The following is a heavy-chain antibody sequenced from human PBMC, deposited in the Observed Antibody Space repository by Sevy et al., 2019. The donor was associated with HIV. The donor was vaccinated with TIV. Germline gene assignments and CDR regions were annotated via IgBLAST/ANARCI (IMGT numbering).Heavy chain of an antibody. Sequence: LSLTCAASGFTFSKYSMSWVRQPPGKGLEWVSTLSFGCGEINYADSVKGRFTISRDNSKSSVYLQMNNLRAEDTAVYYCAREGCTKPHDYWGQGTLVTVSS. CDR1: GFTFSKYS. D-gene: IGHD2-8*01. CDR3: AREGCTKPHDY. J-gene: IGHJ4*02. CDR2: LSFGCGEI. V-gene: IGHV3-23*01.